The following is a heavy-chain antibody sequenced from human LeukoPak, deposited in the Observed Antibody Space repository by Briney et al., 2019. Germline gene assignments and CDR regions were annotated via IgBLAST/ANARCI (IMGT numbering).Heavy chain of an antibody. V-gene: IGHV4-61*01. CDR2: FYYSGST. CDR1: GGSVCSGSYY. J-gene: IGHJ2*01. Sequence: SETLSLTCTVSGGSVCSGSYYWSWIRQPPGKELEWIGYFYYSGSTNYNPSLKSRVTISMDTSKNQFSLNLNSVTAADTAVYYCARDLRTRSWYFDLWGRGTLVTVSS. CDR3: ARDLRTRSWYFDL. D-gene: IGHD2-2*01.